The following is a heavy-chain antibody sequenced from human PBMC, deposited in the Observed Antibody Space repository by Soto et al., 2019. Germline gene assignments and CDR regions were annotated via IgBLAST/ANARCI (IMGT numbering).Heavy chain of an antibody. CDR2: ISAYNGNT. V-gene: IGHV1-18*04. CDR1: GYTFTSYS. J-gene: IGHJ3*02. CDR3: ARDRDGYNPGAFDI. D-gene: IGHD5-12*01. Sequence: ASVKVSCKASGYTFTSYSISWVRQAPGQGLEWMGWISAYNGNTNYAQKLQGRVTMTTDTSPSTAYMELRSLRSDDTAVYYCARDRDGYNPGAFDIWGQGTMVTVSS.